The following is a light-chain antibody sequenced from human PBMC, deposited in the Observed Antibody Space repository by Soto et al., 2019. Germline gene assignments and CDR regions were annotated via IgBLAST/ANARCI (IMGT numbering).Light chain of an antibody. J-gene: IGKJ4*01. CDR2: DAS. V-gene: IGKV3-11*01. CDR1: QSVSSY. Sequence: EIVLTQSPATLSLSPGERATLSCRASQSVSSYFAWYQQKPGQAPRLLIYDASNRATAIPARFSGSGSGTDFTLTISSLEPEDFAVYYCQQRSNWPLTFGGGTKVEMK. CDR3: QQRSNWPLT.